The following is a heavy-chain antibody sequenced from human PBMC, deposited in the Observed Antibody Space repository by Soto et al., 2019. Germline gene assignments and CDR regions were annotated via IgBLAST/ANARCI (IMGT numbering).Heavy chain of an antibody. CDR3: ALANGNYDWGPNDY. D-gene: IGHD1-7*01. CDR1: GYSLPTHT. J-gene: IGHJ4*02. Sequence: QVQLVQSGAEVKKPGASGRSSCKASGYSLPTHTGHWMRQAPGQRLEWMGWISAANGHTKYSQNFQDRVTIFSDTFASTVYMKLTGMTSDDTAIYYCALANGNYDWGPNDYWGQGTLVTVSS. CDR2: ISAANGHT. V-gene: IGHV1-3*01.